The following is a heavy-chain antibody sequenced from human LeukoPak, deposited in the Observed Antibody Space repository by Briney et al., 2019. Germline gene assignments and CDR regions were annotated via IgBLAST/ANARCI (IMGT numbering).Heavy chain of an antibody. CDR3: ARLDGDSLFDY. Sequence: PSETLSLTCTVSGGSISSSSYYWGWIRQPPGKGLEWIGSMSYSGSTYYNPSPKSRVTIAVDTSKNQFSLKLSSVTAADTAVYYCARLDGDSLFDYWGQGTLVTVSS. V-gene: IGHV4-39*01. CDR2: MSYSGST. CDR1: GGSISSSSYY. D-gene: IGHD4-17*01. J-gene: IGHJ4*02.